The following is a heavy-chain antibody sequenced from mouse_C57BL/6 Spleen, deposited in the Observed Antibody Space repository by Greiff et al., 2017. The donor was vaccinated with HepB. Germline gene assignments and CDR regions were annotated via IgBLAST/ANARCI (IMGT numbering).Heavy chain of an antibody. Sequence: VQLQQPGAELVKPGASVKLSCKASGYTFTSYWMHWVKQRPGQGLEWIGMIHPNSGSTNYNEKFKSKATLTVDKSSSTVYMQLSSLTSEDSAVYYCARSDGKGYYAMDYWGQGTSVTVSS. CDR1: GYTFTSYW. J-gene: IGHJ4*01. CDR2: IHPNSGST. CDR3: ARSDGKGYYAMDY. V-gene: IGHV1-64*01. D-gene: IGHD2-1*01.